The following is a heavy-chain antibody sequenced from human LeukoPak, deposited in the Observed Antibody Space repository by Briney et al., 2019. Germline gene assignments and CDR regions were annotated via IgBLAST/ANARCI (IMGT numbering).Heavy chain of an antibody. D-gene: IGHD5-18*01. CDR2: IVVGSGNT. Sequence: GASVKVSCKASGFTFTSSAMQWVRQARGQRLEWIGWIVVGSGNTNYAQKFQERVTITRDMSTSTAYMELSSPRSEDTAVYYCAADPRGYSYGYPLGYWGQGTLVTVSS. V-gene: IGHV1-58*02. CDR3: AADPRGYSYGYPLGY. J-gene: IGHJ4*02. CDR1: GFTFTSSA.